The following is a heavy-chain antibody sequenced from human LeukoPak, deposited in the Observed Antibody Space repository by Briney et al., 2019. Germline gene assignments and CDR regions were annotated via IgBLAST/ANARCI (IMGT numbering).Heavy chain of an antibody. CDR3: AKDGRLGSSTSSDWFDP. D-gene: IGHD2-2*01. Sequence: PGGSLRLSCAASGFTFCSYAMSWVRQAPGKGLEWVSAISGSGGSTYYADSAKGRFTISRDNSKNTLYLQMNSLRAEDTAVYYCAKDGRLGSSTSSDWFDPWGQGTLVTVSS. J-gene: IGHJ5*02. CDR1: GFTFCSYA. CDR2: ISGSGGST. V-gene: IGHV3-23*01.